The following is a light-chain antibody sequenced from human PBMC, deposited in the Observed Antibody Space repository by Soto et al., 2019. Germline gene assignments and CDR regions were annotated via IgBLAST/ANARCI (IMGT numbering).Light chain of an antibody. Sequence: EIVMTQSPATLSVSPGGRATLSCRASQSISDTLAWYQQKPGQAPRLLIYGASTRAPGFPARFSGRGSGTDFTLTISSLQSEDFAVYYCQQYNNWPWTFGQGTKVEIK. V-gene: IGKV3-15*01. J-gene: IGKJ1*01. CDR1: QSISDT. CDR3: QQYNNWPWT. CDR2: GAS.